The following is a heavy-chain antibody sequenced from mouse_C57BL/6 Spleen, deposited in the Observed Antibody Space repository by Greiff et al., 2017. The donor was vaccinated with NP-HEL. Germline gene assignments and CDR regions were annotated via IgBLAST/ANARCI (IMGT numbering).Heavy chain of an antibody. J-gene: IGHJ1*03. V-gene: IGHV5-15*01. CDR3: ARQGPYYYGSSYEGYFDV. D-gene: IGHD1-1*01. Sequence: EVQGVESGGGLVQPGGSLKLSCAASGFTFSDYGMAWVRQAPRKGPEWVAFISNLAYSIYYADTVTGRFTISRENAKNTLYLEMSSLRSEDTAMYYCARQGPYYYGSSYEGYFDVWGTGTTVTVSS. CDR1: GFTFSDYG. CDR2: ISNLAYSI.